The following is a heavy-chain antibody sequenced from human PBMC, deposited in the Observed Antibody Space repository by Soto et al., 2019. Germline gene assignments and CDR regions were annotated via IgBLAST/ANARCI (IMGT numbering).Heavy chain of an antibody. V-gene: IGHV4-59*01. CDR3: ARGSGWYFH. CDR1: GDSISGSS. Sequence: QVQLQESGPGLVKPSETLSLTCTVSGDSISGSSWSWIRQPPGKGLEWIAYMYFSGSTNYNPSLKSRVTISVDTSKHQYSLKLSSVTAADTAVYYCARGSGWYFHWGQGTLVTVSS. CDR2: MYFSGST. D-gene: IGHD6-19*01. J-gene: IGHJ4*02.